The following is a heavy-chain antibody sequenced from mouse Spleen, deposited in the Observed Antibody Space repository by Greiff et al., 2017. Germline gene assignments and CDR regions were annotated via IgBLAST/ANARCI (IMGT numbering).Heavy chain of an antibody. V-gene: IGHV1-69*01. CDR2: IDPSDSYT. J-gene: IGHJ2*01. D-gene: IGHD2-2*01. CDR3: ASRGYGYGYFDY. Sequence: QVQLQQPGAELVMPGASVKLSCKASGYTFTSYWMHWVKQRPGQGLEWIGEIDPSDSYTNYNQKFKGKATLTVDKSSSTAYMQLSSLTSEDSAVYYCASRGYGYGYFDYWGQGTTLTVSS. CDR1: GYTFTSYW.